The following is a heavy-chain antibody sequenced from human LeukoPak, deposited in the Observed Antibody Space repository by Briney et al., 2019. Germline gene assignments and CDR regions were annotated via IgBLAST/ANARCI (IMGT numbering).Heavy chain of an antibody. CDR1: GGSISSYY. V-gene: IGHV4-59*12. CDR3: ARENGIAAFPPRWFDP. Sequence: SETLSLTCTVSGGSISSYYWSWIRQPPGKGLEWIGYIYYSGSTNYNPSLKSRVTISVDTSKNQFSLQLNSVTPEDTAVYYCARENGIAAFPPRWFDPWGQGTLVTVSS. J-gene: IGHJ5*02. D-gene: IGHD1-26*01. CDR2: IYYSGST.